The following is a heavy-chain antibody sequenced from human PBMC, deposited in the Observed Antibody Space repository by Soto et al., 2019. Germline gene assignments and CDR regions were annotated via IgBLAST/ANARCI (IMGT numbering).Heavy chain of an antibody. CDR1: GFTFSGSA. CDR2: IRSKANSYAT. V-gene: IGHV3-73*01. J-gene: IGHJ6*02. CDR3: TIEGGFGYSGPYGMVV. Sequence: GGSLRLSCAASGFTFSGSAMHWVRQASGKGLEWVGRIRSKANSYATAYAASVKGRFTISRDDSKNTAYLQMNSLKTEDTAVYYCTIEGGFGYSGPYGMVVWGQGTTVTVSS. D-gene: IGHD5-18*01.